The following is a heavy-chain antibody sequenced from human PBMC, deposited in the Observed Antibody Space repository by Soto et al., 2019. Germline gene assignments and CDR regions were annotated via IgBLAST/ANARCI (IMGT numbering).Heavy chain of an antibody. CDR2: IYYSGTT. D-gene: IGHD2-8*01. V-gene: IGHV4-39*01. CDR1: GASISGSDNY. CDR3: ARHDRAQDDTNPNWFDP. Sequence: QLQLQESGPGLLKPSETLSLTCSVSGASISGSDNYWGWILQPPGRGPEWVGSIYYSGTTHYSPSLKSRVTISIDTAKTKFSLEVTAVTAADTAVYYWARHDRAQDDTNPNWFDPWGQGTLVTVSS. J-gene: IGHJ5*02.